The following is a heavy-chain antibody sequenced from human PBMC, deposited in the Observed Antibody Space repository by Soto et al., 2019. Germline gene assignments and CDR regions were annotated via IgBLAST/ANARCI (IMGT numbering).Heavy chain of an antibody. CDR3: ARDGRVDYGCYRYYYGIDV. D-gene: IGHD4-17*01. Sequence: GGSMRRSYSPSVFSVNNNVMTWRRQAPRRGLEWVTIIYDNGDTSYTASVRGRFTVSRDEVKNTVYLQMNSLRVEDTAVYYCARDGRVDYGCYRYYYGIDVWGHGTTVTVSS. CDR2: IYDNGDT. V-gene: IGHV3-53*01. CDR1: VFSVNNNV. J-gene: IGHJ6*02.